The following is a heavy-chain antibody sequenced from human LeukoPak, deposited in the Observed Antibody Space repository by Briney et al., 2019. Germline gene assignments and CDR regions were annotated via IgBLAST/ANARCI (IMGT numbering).Heavy chain of an antibody. CDR3: ARGNSGWYFFDY. CDR1: GFTFSSYA. V-gene: IGHV3-64*01. J-gene: IGHJ4*02. D-gene: IGHD6-19*01. CDR2: ISSNGGST. Sequence: GGSLRLSCAASGFTFSSYAMHWVRQAPGKGLEYVSAISSNGGSTYYANSVKGRFTISRDNSKNTLYLQVGSLRAEDMAVYYCARGNSGWYFFDYWGQGTLVTVSS.